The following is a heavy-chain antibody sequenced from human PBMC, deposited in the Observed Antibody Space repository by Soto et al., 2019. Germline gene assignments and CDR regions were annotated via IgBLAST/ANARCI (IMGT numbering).Heavy chain of an antibody. CDR1: GGPFSSHT. V-gene: IGHV1-69*08. CDR2: IIPALGTT. Sequence: QDQLVQSGAEVKKPGSSVKVSCKAFGGPFSSHTFSWVRQGPGQGLEWMGRIIPALGTTTYAQKFQGRVTITADESVTKVYTALNSVRTEDSDVYYCERPDFGDYWYFDLWGRGTLVTVSS. J-gene: IGHJ2*01. CDR3: ERPDFGDYWYFDL. D-gene: IGHD4-17*01.